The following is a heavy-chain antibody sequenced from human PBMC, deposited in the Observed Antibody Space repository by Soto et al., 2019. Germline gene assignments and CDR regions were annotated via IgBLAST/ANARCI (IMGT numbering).Heavy chain of an antibody. Sequence: PSETLSLTCAVYGGSFSDYYWTWIRQPPGKWLEWIGEVNPSGATNYNPSLESRVTISRDTSKNQFSLKLTSLTAADTAVYYCHARGPLPTAGNGEYYYYGMDVWGQGTTVTVSS. CDR3: HARGPLPTAGNGEYYYYGMDV. CDR1: GGSFSDYY. CDR2: VNPSGAT. D-gene: IGHD1-26*01. V-gene: IGHV4-34*03. J-gene: IGHJ6*02.